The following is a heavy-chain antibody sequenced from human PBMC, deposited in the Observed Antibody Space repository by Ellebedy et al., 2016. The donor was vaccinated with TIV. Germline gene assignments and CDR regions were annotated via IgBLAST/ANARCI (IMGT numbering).Heavy chain of an antibody. CDR3: ARDRHCVGGRCYSV. D-gene: IGHD2-15*01. V-gene: IGHV3-53*01. CDR1: GFTVNNNY. CDR2: IYRGCDR. Sequence: GESLKISCAASGFTVNNNYMRWFRQAPGKGLEWVSLIYRGCDRYYADSVKGRFTISRDNSNNTVYLQMNSLRVENTAVYYCARDRHCVGGRCYSVWGQGTLVTVSS. J-gene: IGHJ4*02.